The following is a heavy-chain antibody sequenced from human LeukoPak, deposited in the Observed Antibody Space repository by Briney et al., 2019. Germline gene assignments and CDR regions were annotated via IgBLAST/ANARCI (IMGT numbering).Heavy chain of an antibody. D-gene: IGHD4-23*01. CDR2: INPNSGGT. CDR1: GYTFTGYY. J-gene: IGHJ5*02. Sequence: ASVKVSCKASGYTFTGYYMHWVRQAPGQGLEWMGWINPNSGGTNYAQKFQDRVTMTRDTAISTAYMELTSLTSDDTAVYFCARDQIGNSFFDPWGQGTLVTVSS. V-gene: IGHV1-2*02. CDR3: ARDQIGNSFFDP.